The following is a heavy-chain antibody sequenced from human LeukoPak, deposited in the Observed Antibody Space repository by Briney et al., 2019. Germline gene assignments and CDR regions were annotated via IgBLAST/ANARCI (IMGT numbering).Heavy chain of an antibody. CDR2: ISSSSSTI. Sequence: GGSLRLSCAASGFTFSSYSMNWVRQAPGKGLEWISYISSSSSTINYADSVKGRFTISRDNAKNSLYLQMNSLRAEDTAVYYCARDGGHYYDSSGNDIWGQGTVVTVSS. D-gene: IGHD3-22*01. J-gene: IGHJ3*02. V-gene: IGHV3-48*01. CDR3: ARDGGHYYDSSGNDI. CDR1: GFTFSSYS.